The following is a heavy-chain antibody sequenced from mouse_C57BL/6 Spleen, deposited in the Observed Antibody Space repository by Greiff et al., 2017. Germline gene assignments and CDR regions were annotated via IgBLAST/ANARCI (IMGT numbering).Heavy chain of an antibody. J-gene: IGHJ3*01. CDR1: GFNIKDDY. CDR3: TTCSSSWFAK. CDR2: IDPENGDT. D-gene: IGHD1-1*01. Sequence: VQLQQSGAELVRPGASVKLSCTASGFNIKDDYMHWVKQRPEQGLEWIGWIDPENGDTEYASKFQGKATITANTSSNTAYLQLSSLTSEDTAVYSCTTCSSSWFAKGGQGLLAPVS. V-gene: IGHV14-4*01.